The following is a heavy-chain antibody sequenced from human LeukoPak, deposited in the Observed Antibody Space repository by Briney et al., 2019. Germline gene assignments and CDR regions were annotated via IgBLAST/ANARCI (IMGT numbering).Heavy chain of an antibody. CDR2: ISYDGSNK. J-gene: IGHJ4*02. V-gene: IGHV3-30*18. CDR1: GFTFSSYG. CDR3: AKSAGAITFGGVDY. D-gene: IGHD3-16*01. Sequence: GGTLRLSCAASGFTFSSYGMSWVRQAPGKGLEWVAVISYDGSNKYYADSVKGRFTISRDNSKNTLYLQMNSLRAEDTAVYYCAKSAGAITFGGVDYWGQGTLVTVSS.